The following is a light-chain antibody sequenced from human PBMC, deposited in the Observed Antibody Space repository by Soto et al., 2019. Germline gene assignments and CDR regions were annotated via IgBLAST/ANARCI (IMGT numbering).Light chain of an antibody. CDR1: QSVTSNF. J-gene: IGKJ3*01. V-gene: IGKV3-20*01. CDR2: GAS. CDR3: HQYGSSPLT. Sequence: EIVWTQSPGTLSLSPGERATLTCRASQSVTSNFLAWYQQKPGQAPRLLMYGASSRATGIPDRFSGSGSGTDFTLTISRLEPEDFALYYCHQYGSSPLTFGPGTKVDIK.